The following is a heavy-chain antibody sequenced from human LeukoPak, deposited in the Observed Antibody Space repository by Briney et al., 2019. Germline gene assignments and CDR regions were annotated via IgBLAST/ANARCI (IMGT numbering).Heavy chain of an antibody. J-gene: IGHJ4*02. V-gene: IGHV4-39*07. Sequence: SETLSLTCTVSGGSISSSSYYWGWIRQPPRKGLEWIGSIYYSGSTYCDPSLKSRVTISVDTSKNQFSLKLSSVTAADTAVYYCARVIAAAGTGIDYWGQGTLVTVSS. CDR2: IYYSGST. CDR3: ARVIAAAGTGIDY. D-gene: IGHD6-13*01. CDR1: GGSISSSSYY.